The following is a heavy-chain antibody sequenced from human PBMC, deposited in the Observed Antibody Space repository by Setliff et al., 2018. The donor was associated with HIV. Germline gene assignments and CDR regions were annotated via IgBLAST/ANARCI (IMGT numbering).Heavy chain of an antibody. CDR2: IIPIFGTA. CDR1: GYTFTSYY. Sequence: ASVKVSCKASGYTFTSYYMQWVRQAPGQGLEWMGRIIPIFGTANYAQKFQGRVTITADKSTSTAYMDLSSLRSEDTAVYYCARGYNGNYPLDYWGQGTLVTVSS. CDR3: ARGYNGNYPLDY. J-gene: IGHJ4*02. V-gene: IGHV1-69*06. D-gene: IGHD1-7*01.